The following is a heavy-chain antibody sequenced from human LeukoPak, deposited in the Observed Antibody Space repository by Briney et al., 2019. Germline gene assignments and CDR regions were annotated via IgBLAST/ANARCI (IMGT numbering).Heavy chain of an antibody. CDR3: ARKQASVPGDY. J-gene: IGHJ4*02. CDR1: GFTYSDYY. CDR2: ISNSGDTM. V-gene: IGHV3-11*01. Sequence: GGSLRLSCAASGFTYSDYYINWIRQARGKGLEWVSYISNSGDTMYYADSVRGRFNISRDNAKNSLYLQLNSLRAEDTAVYYCARKQASVPGDYWGRGTPVTVSS. D-gene: IGHD3-10*01.